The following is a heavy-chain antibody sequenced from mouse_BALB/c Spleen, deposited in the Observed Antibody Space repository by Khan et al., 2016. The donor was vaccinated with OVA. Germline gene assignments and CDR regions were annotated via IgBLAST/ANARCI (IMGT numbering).Heavy chain of an antibody. D-gene: IGHD2-10*01. V-gene: IGHV1-37*01. CDR2: INPYNGGT. CDR1: GYSFTGYT. CDR3: VSAASYADSVEAWFAY. Sequence: VRLQQSGPELVKPGASMKMSCKASGYSFTGYTMNWVKQSPVKNLEWIGLINPYNGGTAYNQKFRGKATLTVDKSSNPAYIELLSLSSKDSAVYYCVSAASYADSVEAWFAYWGQGALVTVSA. J-gene: IGHJ3*01.